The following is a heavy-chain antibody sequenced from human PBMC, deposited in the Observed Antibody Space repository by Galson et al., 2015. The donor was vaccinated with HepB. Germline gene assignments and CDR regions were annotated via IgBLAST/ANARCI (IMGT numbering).Heavy chain of an antibody. V-gene: IGHV4-59*01. CDR1: GGSISSYY. CDR3: ASSTSLRTLTTVYFDY. J-gene: IGHJ4*02. CDR2: IYYSGST. D-gene: IGHD3-22*01. Sequence: ETLSLTCTVSGGSISSYYWSWIRQPPGKGLEWIGYIYYSGSTNYNPSLKSRVTISVDTSKNQFSLKLSSVTAADTAVYYCASSTSLRTLTTVYFDYWGQGTLVTVSS.